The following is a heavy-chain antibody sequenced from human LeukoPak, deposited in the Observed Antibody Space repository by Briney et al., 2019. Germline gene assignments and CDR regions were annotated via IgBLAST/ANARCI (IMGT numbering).Heavy chain of an antibody. Sequence: SETLSLTCTVSGGSISYYYWSWIRQPPGKGLEWIGYIYYSGSTNYNPSLKSRVTISVDTSKNQFSLKLSSVTAADTAVYYCARLDYYDSSGYYPHIDWFDPWGQGTLVTVSS. CDR3: ARLDYYDSSGYYPHIDWFDP. J-gene: IGHJ5*02. CDR2: IYYSGST. V-gene: IGHV4-59*01. CDR1: GGSISYYY. D-gene: IGHD3-22*01.